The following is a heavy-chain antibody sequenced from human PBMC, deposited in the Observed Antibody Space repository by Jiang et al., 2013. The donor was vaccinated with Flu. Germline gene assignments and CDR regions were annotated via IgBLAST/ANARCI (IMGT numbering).Heavy chain of an antibody. D-gene: IGHD3-3*01. Sequence: GAEVKKPGSSVKVSCKASGYTFTSYAMHWVRQAPGQRLEWMGWINAGNGNTKYSQKFQGRVTITRDTSASTAYMELSSLRSEDTAVYYCARGRFDDFWSGSFDYWGQGTLVTVSS. CDR3: ARGRFDDFWSGSFDY. V-gene: IGHV1-3*01. CDR2: INAGNGNT. CDR1: GYTFTSYA. J-gene: IGHJ4*02.